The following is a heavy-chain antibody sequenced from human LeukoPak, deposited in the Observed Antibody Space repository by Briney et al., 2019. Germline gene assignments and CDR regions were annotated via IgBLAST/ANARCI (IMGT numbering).Heavy chain of an antibody. Sequence: PRASVKVSCKASGYTFTSYDINWVRQAPGQGPEWMGWMKPNSGNTGYAQKFQGRVTMARNTSISTAYMELSSLRSEDTAVYYCAAGITGEYFDYWGQGTLVTVSS. V-gene: IGHV1-8*01. D-gene: IGHD1-14*01. CDR2: MKPNSGNT. J-gene: IGHJ4*02. CDR1: GYTFTSYD. CDR3: AAGITGEYFDY.